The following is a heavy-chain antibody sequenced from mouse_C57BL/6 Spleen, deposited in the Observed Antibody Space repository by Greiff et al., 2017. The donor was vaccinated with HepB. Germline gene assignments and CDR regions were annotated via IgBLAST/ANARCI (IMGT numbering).Heavy chain of an antibody. D-gene: IGHD2-4*01. Sequence: EVKLMESGAELVRPGASVKLSCTASGFNIKDYYMHWVKQRPEQGLEWIGRIDPEDGDTEYAPKFQGKATMTADTSSNTAYLQLSSLTSEDTAVYYCTMRDYDGWFAYWGQGTLVTVSA. J-gene: IGHJ3*01. CDR1: GFNIKDYY. CDR3: TMRDYDGWFAY. V-gene: IGHV14-1*01. CDR2: IDPEDGDT.